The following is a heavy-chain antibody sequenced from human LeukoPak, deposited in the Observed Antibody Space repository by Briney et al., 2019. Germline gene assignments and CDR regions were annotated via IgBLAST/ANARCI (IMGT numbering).Heavy chain of an antibody. D-gene: IGHD4-17*01. Sequence: PGRSLRLSCAASGFTFSSYGMHWVRQAPGKGLEWVAVISYDGSNKYYADSVKGRFTISRDNSKNTLYLQMNSLRAEDTAVYYCANTWDYGDFIYYYGMDVWGQGTTVTVSS. V-gene: IGHV3-30*18. CDR1: GFTFSSYG. CDR3: ANTWDYGDFIYYYGMDV. J-gene: IGHJ6*02. CDR2: ISYDGSNK.